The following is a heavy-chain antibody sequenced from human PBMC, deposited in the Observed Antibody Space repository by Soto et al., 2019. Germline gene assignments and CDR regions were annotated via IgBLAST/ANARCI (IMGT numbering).Heavy chain of an antibody. D-gene: IGHD3-10*01. Sequence: SETLSLTCAVSGGSISSGGYSWSWIRQPPGKGLEWIGYIYHSGSTYYNPSLKSRVTISVDRSKNQFSLKLSSVTAADTAVYYCARGIGGMVRGVIVPYYYYGMDVWGQGTTVPVS. V-gene: IGHV4-30-2*01. J-gene: IGHJ6*02. CDR2: IYHSGST. CDR1: GGSISSGGYS. CDR3: ARGIGGMVRGVIVPYYYYGMDV.